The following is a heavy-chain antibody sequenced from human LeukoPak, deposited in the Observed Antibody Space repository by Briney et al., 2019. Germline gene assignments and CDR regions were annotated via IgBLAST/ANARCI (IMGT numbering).Heavy chain of an antibody. D-gene: IGHD2-15*01. CDR3: TRASETGQGGY. CDR1: GDSVSSDSVA. V-gene: IGHV6-1*01. CDR2: TYYKSKWYN. J-gene: IGHJ4*02. Sequence: SQTLSLTCAISGDSVSSDSVAWNWIRQSPSRGLEWLGRTYYKSKWYNDYAVSVKTRITINPDTSKNQFSLQLNSVTPDDTAVYYCTRASETGQGGYWGQGTLVTVSS.